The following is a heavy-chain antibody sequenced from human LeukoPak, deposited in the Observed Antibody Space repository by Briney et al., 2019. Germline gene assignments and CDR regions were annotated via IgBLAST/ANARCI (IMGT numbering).Heavy chain of an antibody. CDR2: ISWSSGTI. Sequence: GGSLRLSCAASGFTFDDYAMHWVRQAPGKGLEWVSGISWSSGTIDYADSVKGRFTISRDNAKNSLYLQMNSLRAEDTAVYYCARGPMVRTNLFDYWGQGTLVTVSS. CDR1: GFTFDDYA. CDR3: ARGPMVRTNLFDY. D-gene: IGHD3-10*01. J-gene: IGHJ4*02. V-gene: IGHV3-9*01.